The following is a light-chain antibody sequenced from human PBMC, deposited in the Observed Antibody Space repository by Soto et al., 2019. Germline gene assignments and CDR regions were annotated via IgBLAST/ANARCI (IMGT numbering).Light chain of an antibody. CDR2: GAS. V-gene: IGKV3-20*01. CDR3: QQYGSSPPWT. J-gene: IGKJ1*01. CDR1: QSVSNNY. Sequence: MVLKQSPGTLSLSPGERATVSCRAIQSVSNNYLAWYQQKPGQAPRLLIYGASSRATGIPDRFSGSGSGTDFTLTISRLEPEDFAVYYCQQYGSSPPWTFGQGTKVDI.